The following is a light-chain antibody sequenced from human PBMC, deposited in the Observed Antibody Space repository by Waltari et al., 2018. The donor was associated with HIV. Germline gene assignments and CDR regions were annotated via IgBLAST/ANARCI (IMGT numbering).Light chain of an antibody. CDR1: KNY. V-gene: IGKV4-1*01. CDR3: QQYYSTPPLT. J-gene: IGKJ4*01. CDR2: WAS. Sequence: DIVLTQSPDSLAVSLGERATINNKNYLAWYQQKPGQPPKLLIYWASTRQSGVPDRFSGSGSGTDFTLTISSLQAEDVAVYYCQQYYSTPPLTFGGGTKVEIK.